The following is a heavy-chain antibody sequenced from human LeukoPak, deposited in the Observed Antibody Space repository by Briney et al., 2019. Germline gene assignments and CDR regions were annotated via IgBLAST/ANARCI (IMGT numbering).Heavy chain of an antibody. D-gene: IGHD4-23*01. CDR2: VSDTGAT. CDR1: GASINKYF. V-gene: IGHV4-59*08. Sequence: PSETLSLTCTVSGASINKYFWSWLRQPPGQALEWIGDVSDTGATNYNPSLKSRVTISVDTSKNQFSLKLSSVTAADTAVYYCARRAGGYSNWFDPWGQGTLVTVSS. CDR3: ARRAGGYSNWFDP. J-gene: IGHJ5*02.